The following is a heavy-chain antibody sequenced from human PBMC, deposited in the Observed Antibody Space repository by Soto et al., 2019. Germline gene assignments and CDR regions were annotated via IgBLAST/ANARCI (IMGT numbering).Heavy chain of an antibody. D-gene: IGHD3-10*01. V-gene: IGHV1-18*01. CDR2: ISTYNGNT. CDR1: GYIFTSYG. CDR3: ARDSEVRVVTPNWLDP. J-gene: IGHJ5*02. Sequence: QVQLVQSGAEVKKPGASVKVSCKASGYIFTSYGISWVRQAPGQGLEWMGWISTYNGNTNYAQKLQGRLTMTTDTSTSTAYMELRSLRSVDTAWYYCARDSEVRVVTPNWLDPWGQGTLVTVSS.